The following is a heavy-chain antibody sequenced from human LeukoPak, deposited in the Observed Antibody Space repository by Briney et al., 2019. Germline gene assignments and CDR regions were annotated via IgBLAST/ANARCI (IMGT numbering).Heavy chain of an antibody. CDR2: IIPIFGTA. J-gene: IGHJ6*02. CDR1: GGTFSSYA. D-gene: IGHD3-3*01. V-gene: IGHV1-69*13. CDR3: ASYYDFWSGYSPSYYYYGMDV. Sequence: SVKVSCKASGGTFSSYAISWVRQAPGQGLEWMGGIIPIFGTANYAQKFQGRVTITADESTSTAYMELSSLRSEDTAVYYCASYYDFWSGYSPSYYYYGMDVWGQGTTVTVSS.